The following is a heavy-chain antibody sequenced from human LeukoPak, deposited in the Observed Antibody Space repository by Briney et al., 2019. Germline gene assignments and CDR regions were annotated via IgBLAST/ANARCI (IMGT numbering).Heavy chain of an antibody. J-gene: IGHJ6*03. CDR2: INHSGST. V-gene: IGHV4-34*01. Sequence: SETLSLTCAVYGGSFSGYYWSWIRQPPGKGLEWIGEINHSGSTNYNPSLKSRVTISVDTSKNQFSLKLSSVTAADTAVYYCARACSVAARPYYYYYMDVWGKGTTVTVSS. CDR3: ARACSVAARPYYYYYMDV. D-gene: IGHD6-6*01. CDR1: GGSFSGYY.